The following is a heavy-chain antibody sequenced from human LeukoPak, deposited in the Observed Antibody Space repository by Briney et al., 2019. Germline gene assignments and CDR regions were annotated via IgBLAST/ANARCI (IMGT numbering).Heavy chain of an antibody. CDR3: ARKHCGGDCYSPVDY. V-gene: IGHV4-4*02. J-gene: IGHJ4*02. CDR2: VSHSGST. CDR1: GGSISSASW. D-gene: IGHD2-21*02. Sequence: SETLSLTCTVSGGSISSASWWNWVRQPPGKGLEWIGQVSHSGSTNYNPSLQSRVTMSVDKSKNQFSLKLSSVTAADTALYYCARKHCGGDCYSPVDYWGQGTLVTVSS.